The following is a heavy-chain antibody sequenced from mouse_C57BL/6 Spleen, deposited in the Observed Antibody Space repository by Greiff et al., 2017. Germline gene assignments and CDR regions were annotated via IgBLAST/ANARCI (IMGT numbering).Heavy chain of an antibody. CDR1: GYAFSSYW. Sequence: QVQLQQSGAELVKPGASVKISCKASGYAFSSYWMNWVKQRPGKGLEWIGQIYPGDGDTNYNGKFKGKATLTADKSSSTAYMQLSSLTSEDSAVYFCARKGDDPYAMDYWGQGTSVTVSS. V-gene: IGHV1-80*01. CDR2: IYPGDGDT. J-gene: IGHJ4*01. CDR3: ARKGDDPYAMDY.